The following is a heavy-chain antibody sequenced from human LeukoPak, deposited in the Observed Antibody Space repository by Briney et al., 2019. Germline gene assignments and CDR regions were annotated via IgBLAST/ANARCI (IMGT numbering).Heavy chain of an antibody. J-gene: IGHJ4*02. Sequence: GASVKVSCKASGYTFTDHHMHWVRQAPGQGLEWMGWINPDSGGADYAQKFQGRVTMTRDTSTSTAYMVLTRLRSDDTAVYYCTLFNHWGQGTLVTVSS. V-gene: IGHV1-2*02. CDR3: TLFNH. D-gene: IGHD3-3*01. CDR1: GYTFTDHH. CDR2: INPDSGGA.